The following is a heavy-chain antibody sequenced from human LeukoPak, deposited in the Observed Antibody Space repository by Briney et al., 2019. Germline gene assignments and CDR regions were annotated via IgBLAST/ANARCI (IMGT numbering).Heavy chain of an antibody. D-gene: IGHD3-22*01. J-gene: IGHJ6*02. CDR3: ARGGIPYYYDSSGWPYYYYYYGMDV. CDR2: INHSGST. Sequence: SETLSLTCTVSGGSISNSHYYWSWIRQPPGKGLEWIGEINHSGSTNYNPSLKSRVTISVDTSKNQFSLKLSSVTAADTAVYYCARGGIPYYYDSSGWPYYYYYYGMDVWGQGTTVTVSS. V-gene: IGHV4-39*07. CDR1: GGSISNSHYY.